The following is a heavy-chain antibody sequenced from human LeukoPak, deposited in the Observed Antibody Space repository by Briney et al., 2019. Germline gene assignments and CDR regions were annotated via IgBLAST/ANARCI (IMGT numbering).Heavy chain of an antibody. J-gene: IGHJ4*02. Sequence: PSETLSLTCTVSGGSISSSSYYWGWIRQPPGKGLEWIGSIYYSGSTYHNPSLKSRVTISVDTSKNQFSLKLSSVTAADTAVYYCARQGGYSYGFGDSRFDYWGQGTLVTVSS. CDR2: IYYSGST. CDR1: GGSISSSSYY. CDR3: ARQGGYSYGFGDSRFDY. V-gene: IGHV4-39*01. D-gene: IGHD5-18*01.